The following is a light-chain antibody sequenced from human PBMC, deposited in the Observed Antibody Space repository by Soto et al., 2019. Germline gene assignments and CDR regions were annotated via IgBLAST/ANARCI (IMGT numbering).Light chain of an antibody. CDR2: DAS. CDR3: QQADNLPVT. CDR1: QDIGKF. Sequence: DIQMTQSPSSLSASVGVRVTIICQASQDIGKFVNWYQQKMGKAPKLLIYDASTLQPGVPSRFSGSVSGTEFTFTISSLQPEDFGAYYCQQADNLPVTFGGGTRVDMK. V-gene: IGKV1-33*01. J-gene: IGKJ4*01.